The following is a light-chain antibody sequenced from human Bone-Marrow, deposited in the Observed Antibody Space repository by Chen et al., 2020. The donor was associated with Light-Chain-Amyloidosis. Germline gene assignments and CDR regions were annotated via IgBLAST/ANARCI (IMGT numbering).Light chain of an antibody. CDR1: SRDVGSYNL. V-gene: IGLV2-23*02. J-gene: IGLJ2*01. Sequence: QSALTQPASVSGSPGQSINISCTGTSRDVGSYNLVTWYQQHPGKAPKLMIFDVTKRPSGVSNRFAGSKSGNTASLTICGLQADDEADYYCCSYAGSTTYIVFGGGTKLTVL. CDR2: DVT. CDR3: CSYAGSTTYIV.